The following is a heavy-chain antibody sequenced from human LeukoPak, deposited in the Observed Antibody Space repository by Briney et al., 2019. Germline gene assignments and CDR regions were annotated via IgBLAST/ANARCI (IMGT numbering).Heavy chain of an antibody. J-gene: IGHJ4*02. CDR2: ISDSGSYE. D-gene: IGHD1-1*01. V-gene: IGHV3-30*03. CDR3: ARHRTGNGIGWHRTCDY. CDR1: GFLFNTYG. Sequence: GGSLRLSCAASGFLFNTYGIHWVRQAPGKGLEWVAVISDSGSYEYYSDSVKGRITISRDNSQNTLYLQMNCLRAEDTAFYYCARHRTGNGIGWHRTCDYCGQGNLVTVSS.